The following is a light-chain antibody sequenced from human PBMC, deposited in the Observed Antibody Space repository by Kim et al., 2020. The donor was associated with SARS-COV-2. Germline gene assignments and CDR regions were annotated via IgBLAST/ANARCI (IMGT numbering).Light chain of an antibody. CDR3: QQYNNWPKLT. Sequence: SQGERTTLPCRASQGHSSTLAWYQQKPGQAPRPLIYGASPRATGIPARFSGRGSGTEFTLTIRSLQSGDFAVYYCQQYNNWPKLTFGGGTKVEI. CDR1: QGHSST. V-gene: IGKV3-15*01. CDR2: GAS. J-gene: IGKJ4*01.